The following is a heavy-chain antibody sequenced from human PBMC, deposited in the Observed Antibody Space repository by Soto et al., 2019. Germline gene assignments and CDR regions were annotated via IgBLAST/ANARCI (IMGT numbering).Heavy chain of an antibody. CDR3: AHRRGDVLTGDYYFGY. CDR1: GFSLNTRGEG. CDR2: ISSDGEK. V-gene: IGHV2-5*02. J-gene: IGHJ4*02. Sequence: QITLKESGPPLVKPPQPPTLTCTISGFSLNTRGEGVRWIRQPPGKALESLALISSDGEKRYSPSPQSRLTITKDTSENQVVLTRTNRDPVDTATYLCAHRRGDVLTGDYYFGYSGEGTLVTVSS. D-gene: IGHD3-9*01.